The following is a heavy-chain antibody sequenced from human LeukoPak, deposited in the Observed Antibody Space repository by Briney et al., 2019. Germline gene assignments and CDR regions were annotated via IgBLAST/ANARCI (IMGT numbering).Heavy chain of an antibody. CDR3: ARKALTGSHSRPFDI. Sequence: PGGSLRLSCAASGFTFSSHALNWVRQAPGKGLEWISSISTDSLTIKYADFLSGQFTISRDNAENLLFLQMSSLRAEDTAVYFCARKALTGSHSRPFDIWGQGTFVTVSS. D-gene: IGHD7-27*01. J-gene: IGHJ3*02. V-gene: IGHV3-48*04. CDR2: ISTDSLTI. CDR1: GFTFSSHA.